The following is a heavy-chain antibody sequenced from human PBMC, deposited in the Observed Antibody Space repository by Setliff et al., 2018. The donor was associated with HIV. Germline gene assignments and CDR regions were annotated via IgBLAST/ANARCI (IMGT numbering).Heavy chain of an antibody. Sequence: LRLSCAASGFTFSNYWMSWVRQAPGKGLEWVAFINYDESSEYYVDSVKGRVTISRDNSKNTVDLQMNSLRAEDTAVYYCAKDGDYSNWDYDAFDIWGQGTMVTVSS. CDR1: GFTFSNYW. V-gene: IGHV3-30*02. CDR2: INYDESSE. D-gene: IGHD1-7*01. J-gene: IGHJ3*02. CDR3: AKDGDYSNWDYDAFDI.